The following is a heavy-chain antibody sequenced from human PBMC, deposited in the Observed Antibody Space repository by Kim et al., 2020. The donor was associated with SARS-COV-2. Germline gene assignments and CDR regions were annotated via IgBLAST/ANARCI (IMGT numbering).Heavy chain of an antibody. CDR3: SIFGVVTFTPQPGY. J-gene: IGHJ4*02. CDR1: GFTFSNAW. D-gene: IGHD3-3*01. V-gene: IGHV3-15*01. Sequence: GGSLRLSCAASGFTFSNAWMSWVRQAPGKGLEWVGRIKSKTAGGTTDYAAPVKGRFTISRDDSKNTLYLQMNSLKTEDTAVYYCSIFGVVTFTPQPGYWGQGPLVTVSS. CDR2: IKSKTAGGTT.